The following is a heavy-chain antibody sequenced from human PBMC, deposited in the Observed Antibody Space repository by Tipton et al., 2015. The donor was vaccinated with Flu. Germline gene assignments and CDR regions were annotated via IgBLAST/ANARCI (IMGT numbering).Heavy chain of an antibody. Sequence: LRLSCAVFGGSFSGYNWNWIRQAPGKGLEWIGEITHSGDTNYNPSLKSRVIISVDMSKNHFSLKLSSVTAADSAVYFCAKSFTDAFDIWGQGTMVTVSS. J-gene: IGHJ3*02. CDR2: ITHSGDT. CDR3: AKSFTDAFDI. V-gene: IGHV4-34*01. CDR1: GGSFSGYN.